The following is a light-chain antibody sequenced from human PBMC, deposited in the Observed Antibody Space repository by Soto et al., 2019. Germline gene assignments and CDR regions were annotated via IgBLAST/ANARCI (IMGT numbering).Light chain of an antibody. V-gene: IGKV3-15*01. J-gene: IGKJ1*01. CDR3: QQFNHWPRT. Sequence: ELVLKQSPGTLSLKPGERGTLCCRASQSVSSNLAWYQQKPGQAPRLFIYGASTRATGIPARFSGSGSGTELTLTISSLQSEDVAVYYCQQFNHWPRTVGQGTKVDIK. CDR1: QSVSSN. CDR2: GAS.